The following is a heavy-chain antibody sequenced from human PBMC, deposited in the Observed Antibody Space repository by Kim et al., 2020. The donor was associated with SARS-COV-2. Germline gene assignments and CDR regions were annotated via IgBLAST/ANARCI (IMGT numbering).Heavy chain of an antibody. Sequence: GGSLRLSCAASGFSFRSHGMHWARQAPGKGLEWIGVLSNDGSEEFYADSVKGRFSMSRDNTRNVFYLQMGSLRRDDTATYFCGRDGAISARRVYSYMGG. D-gene: IGHD6-6*01. CDR1: GFSFRSHG. V-gene: IGHV3-30-3*01. CDR3: GRDGAISARRVYSYMGG. CDR2: LSNDGSEE. J-gene: IGHJ6*03.